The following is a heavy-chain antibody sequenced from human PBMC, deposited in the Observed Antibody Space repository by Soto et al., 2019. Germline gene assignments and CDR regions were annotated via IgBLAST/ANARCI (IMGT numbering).Heavy chain of an antibody. J-gene: IGHJ4*02. CDR1: GFTFSMYW. CDR3: TRGHRADSSGTGDH. V-gene: IGHV3-74*01. D-gene: IGHD1-26*01. Sequence: GGSLRLSCVVSGFTFSMYWMHWVRQVPGQSPFWVSRISDGGTTTNYADSVRGRFTISRDNSKNTLYLQMNNLKPDDTAIYYCTRGHRADSSGTGDHWGQGTPVTVSS. CDR2: ISDGGTTT.